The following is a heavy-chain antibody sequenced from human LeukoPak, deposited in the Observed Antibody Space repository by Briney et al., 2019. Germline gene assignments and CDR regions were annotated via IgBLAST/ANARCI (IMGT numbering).Heavy chain of an antibody. J-gene: IGHJ4*02. CDR1: GGSISSGGYY. V-gene: IGHV4-31*03. Sequence: PSETLSLTCTVSGGSISSGGYYWSWIRQHPGKGLEGIGYIYYSESTYYNPSLKSRITISVDTSKNQFSLKLSSVTVADTAVYYCARVNVAVAGSLKLSYYFDYWGQGTLVTVSS. CDR3: ARVNVAVAGSLKLSYYFDY. D-gene: IGHD6-19*01. CDR2: IYYSEST.